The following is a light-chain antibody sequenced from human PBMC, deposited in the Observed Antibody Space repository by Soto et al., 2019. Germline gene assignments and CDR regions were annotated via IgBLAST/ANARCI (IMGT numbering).Light chain of an antibody. CDR3: QQYNSYWT. CDR1: QSISTW. Sequence: IQMTQCRSTMSASVGTRATSTCRASQSISTWLAWYQQKPGKAPKLLIYDASSLESGVPSRFSGSGSGTEFTLTISSLQPDDFATYYCQQYNSYWTFGQATKVDIK. V-gene: IGKV1-5*01. J-gene: IGKJ1*01. CDR2: DAS.